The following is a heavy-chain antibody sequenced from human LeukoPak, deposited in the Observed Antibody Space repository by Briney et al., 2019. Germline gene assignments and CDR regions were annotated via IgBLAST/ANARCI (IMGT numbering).Heavy chain of an antibody. CDR2: ISAYNGNT. CDR3: ARDYPPVAVAGTEGSGWFDP. D-gene: IGHD6-19*01. V-gene: IGHV1-18*01. Sequence: ASVKVSCKASGYTFTSYGISWVRQAPGQGLEWLGWISAYNGNTNYALKLQGRVTMTTDTSTSTAYMELRSLRSDDTAVYYCARDYPPVAVAGTEGSGWFDPWGQGTLVTVSS. CDR1: GYTFTSYG. J-gene: IGHJ5*02.